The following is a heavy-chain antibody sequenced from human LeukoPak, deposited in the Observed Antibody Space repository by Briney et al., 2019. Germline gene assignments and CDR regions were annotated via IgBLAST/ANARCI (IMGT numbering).Heavy chain of an antibody. Sequence: ASVKVSCKASGYTFTSYDINWVRQATGQGLEWMGWMNPNSGNTGYAQKFQGGVTITRNTSISTAYMELSSLRSEDTAVYYCVAYSSSWLDYWGQGTLVTVSS. D-gene: IGHD6-13*01. V-gene: IGHV1-8*03. CDR1: GYTFTSYD. CDR2: MNPNSGNT. CDR3: VAYSSSWLDY. J-gene: IGHJ4*02.